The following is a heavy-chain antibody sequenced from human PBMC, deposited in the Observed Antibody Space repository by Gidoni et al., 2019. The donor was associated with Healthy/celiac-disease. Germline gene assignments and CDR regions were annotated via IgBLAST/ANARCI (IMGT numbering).Heavy chain of an antibody. D-gene: IGHD6-6*01. V-gene: IGHV1-69*01. Sequence: VQLVQSGAEVRKPGSSVKVPCTALAGTFSSYAISWVRQAPGQGLEWMGGIIPIFGTANYAQKFQGRVTITADESTSTAYMELSSLRSEDTAVYYCARDTSIAARSDAFDIWGQGTMVTVSS. J-gene: IGHJ3*02. CDR3: ARDTSIAARSDAFDI. CDR2: IIPIFGTA. CDR1: AGTFSSYA.